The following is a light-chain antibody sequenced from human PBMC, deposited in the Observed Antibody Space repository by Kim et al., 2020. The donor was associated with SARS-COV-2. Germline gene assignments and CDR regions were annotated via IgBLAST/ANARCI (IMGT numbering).Light chain of an antibody. CDR1: SLRSYY. CDR3: NSRDSNDNVV. V-gene: IGLV3-19*01. Sequence: ALGQTVRMTCQGDSLRSYYANGYQQKPGQAPIVVIYGKNNRPSGIPDRFSGSSSGNTASLTITGTQAGDEADYYCNSRDSNDNVVFGGGTQLTVL. CDR2: GKN. J-gene: IGLJ2*01.